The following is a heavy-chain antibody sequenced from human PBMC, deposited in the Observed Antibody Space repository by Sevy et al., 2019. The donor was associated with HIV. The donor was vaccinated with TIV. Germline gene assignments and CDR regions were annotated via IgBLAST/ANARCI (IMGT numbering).Heavy chain of an antibody. Sequence: GGSLRLSCTASGFTFSSAWMSWVRQAPGKGLEWVGRIKSEFDGGAIDYAAPVKGRFSISREDLKNTVHLQMNSLKTEDTGVYYCITDPAYRGYDEEVINYYFYGMDVWGQGTTVTVSS. J-gene: IGHJ6*02. V-gene: IGHV3-15*01. D-gene: IGHD5-12*01. CDR2: IKSEFDGGAI. CDR3: ITDPAYRGYDEEVINYYFYGMDV. CDR1: GFTFSSAW.